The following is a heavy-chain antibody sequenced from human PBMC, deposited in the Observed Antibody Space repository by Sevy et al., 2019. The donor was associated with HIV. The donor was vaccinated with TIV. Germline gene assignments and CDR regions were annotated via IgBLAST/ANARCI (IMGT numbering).Heavy chain of an antibody. D-gene: IGHD2-15*01. CDR1: GYTFTSYR. V-gene: IGHV1-18*01. CDR2: SSPHNGDT. J-gene: IGHJ4*02. Sequence: ASVKVSCKTSGYTFTSYRITWVRQAPGKGLEWLGWSSPHNGDTNYAQRVQGRVTMITDTSTTTAYLELRSLTSYDTAEYYCARSYCSGGRCYPLAYWGQGTLVTVSS. CDR3: ARSYCSGGRCYPLAY.